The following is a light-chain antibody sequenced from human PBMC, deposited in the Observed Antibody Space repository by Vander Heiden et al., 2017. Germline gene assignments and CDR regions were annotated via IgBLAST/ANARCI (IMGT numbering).Light chain of an antibody. J-gene: IGLJ1*01. CDR2: EGT. V-gene: IGLV2-23*01. CDR3: CSYAGTSTYV. Sequence: HSALTQPASVTGSPGQSITISCTGSSGDVGPYNLVSWYQQYPGKAPKLMIYEGTKRPSGVSNRFSGSKSGNTASLTISGLQAGDEADYYCCSYAGTSTYVFGTGTKVTV. CDR1: SGDVGPYNL.